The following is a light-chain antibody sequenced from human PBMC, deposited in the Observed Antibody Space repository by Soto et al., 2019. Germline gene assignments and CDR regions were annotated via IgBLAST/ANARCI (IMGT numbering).Light chain of an antibody. CDR2: DAS. J-gene: IGKJ1*01. CDR1: QSVSSY. Sequence: EIVLTQSPATLSLSPGERATLSCRASQSVSSYLACYQHKPGQAPRLLIYDASKRATGIPARFSGSGSGTDFTRTISSLEPEDFAVYYCQQRSNWPPTWTFGQGTKVEVK. V-gene: IGKV3-11*01. CDR3: QQRSNWPPTWT.